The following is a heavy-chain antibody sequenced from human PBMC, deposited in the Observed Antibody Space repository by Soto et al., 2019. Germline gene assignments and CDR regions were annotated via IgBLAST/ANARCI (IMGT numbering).Heavy chain of an antibody. CDR2: IYYSVST. V-gene: IGHV4-39*01. Sequence: KPSETLSLTCTVSGGSISISSYYWGWILQPPGKGLEWIGSIYYSVSTYYNPSLKSRVTISVDTSKNQFSLKLSSVTAADTAVYYCARLSLIQLWLYYFDYWGQGTLVTVSS. CDR3: ARLSLIQLWLYYFDY. J-gene: IGHJ4*02. D-gene: IGHD5-18*01. CDR1: GGSISISSYY.